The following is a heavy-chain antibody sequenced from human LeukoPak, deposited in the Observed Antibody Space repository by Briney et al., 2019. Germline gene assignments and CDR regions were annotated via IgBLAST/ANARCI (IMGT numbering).Heavy chain of an antibody. D-gene: IGHD6-19*01. J-gene: IGHJ4*02. Sequence: GESLKISCKASGYPFTTHWIAWVRQMPGKGLEWMGIIYPGDSDTRYSPSFQGQVTISADKSISTAYLQWSSLRASDTAMYYCARRSGVAVAGALDYWGQGTLVTVSS. CDR2: IYPGDSDT. CDR1: GYPFTTHW. V-gene: IGHV5-51*01. CDR3: ARRSGVAVAGALDY.